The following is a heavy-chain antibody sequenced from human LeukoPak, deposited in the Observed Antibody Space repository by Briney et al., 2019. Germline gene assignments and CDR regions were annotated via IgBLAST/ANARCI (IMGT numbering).Heavy chain of an antibody. CDR1: GGSISSSSYY. CDR3: ARHYGSKWFGELVQNNWFDP. D-gene: IGHD3-10*01. J-gene: IGHJ5*02. Sequence: SETLSLTCTVSGGSISSSSYYWGWIRQPPGKGLEWIGSIYYSGSTYYNPSLKSRVTISVDTSKNQFSLKPSSVTAADTAVYYCARHYGSKWFGELVQNNWFDPWGQGTLVTVSS. CDR2: IYYSGST. V-gene: IGHV4-39*01.